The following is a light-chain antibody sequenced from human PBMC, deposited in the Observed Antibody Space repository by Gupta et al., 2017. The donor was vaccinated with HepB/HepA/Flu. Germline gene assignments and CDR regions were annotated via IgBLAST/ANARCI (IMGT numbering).Light chain of an antibody. V-gene: IGLV2-11*01. J-gene: IGLJ2*01. CDR2: DVS. CDR1: SSDVGGYNY. Sequence: QSALTQPRSVSGSPGQSVTISCTGTSSDVGGYNYVSWYQQHPGQAPNLLIYDVSKRPSGVPDRFSGSKSGNTASLTISGLQAEDEADYYCCSYAGSYNLVVLGGGTKLTVL. CDR3: CSYAGSYNLVV.